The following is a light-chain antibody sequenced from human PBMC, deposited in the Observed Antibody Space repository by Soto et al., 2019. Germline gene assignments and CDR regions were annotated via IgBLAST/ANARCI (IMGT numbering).Light chain of an antibody. V-gene: IGKV3-11*01. CDR3: QQRSSLPPT. J-gene: IGKJ5*01. CDR1: QSVNIY. CDR2: DAS. Sequence: IVLTQSPAPLSLSPGERATLSCRASQSVNIYLAWYQQKPGQAPRLLIYDASNRATGIPARFSGSGSGTDFTLTISSLEPEDFAVYYCQQRSSLPPTFGQGTRLEI.